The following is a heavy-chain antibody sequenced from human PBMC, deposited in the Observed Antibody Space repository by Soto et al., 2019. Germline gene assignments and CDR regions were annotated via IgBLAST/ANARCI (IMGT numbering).Heavy chain of an antibody. D-gene: IGHD3-22*01. Sequence: VGSLRLSCAASGFTFSSYWMHWVRQAPGKGLVWVSRINSDGSSTSYADSVKGRFTISRDNAKNTLYLQMNSLRAEDTAVYYCARVSAEKVYYYDSSGYNYWGQGTLVTVSS. CDR2: INSDGSST. CDR1: GFTFSSYW. CDR3: ARVSAEKVYYYDSSGYNY. V-gene: IGHV3-74*01. J-gene: IGHJ4*02.